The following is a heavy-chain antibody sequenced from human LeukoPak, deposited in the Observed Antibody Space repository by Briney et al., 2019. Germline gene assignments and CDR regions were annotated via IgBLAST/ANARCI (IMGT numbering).Heavy chain of an antibody. CDR3: AKDVEGTHFDY. CDR1: EITFSKYW. CDR2: ISSDWTTT. Sequence: GGSLRLSCPVSEITFSKYWIHWVRQAPGKGLLWVSRISSDWTTTTYADFVKGRFTISRDNSKNTLYLQMNSLRAEDTAVYYCAKDVEGTHFDYWGQGTLVTVSS. V-gene: IGHV3-74*01. J-gene: IGHJ4*02.